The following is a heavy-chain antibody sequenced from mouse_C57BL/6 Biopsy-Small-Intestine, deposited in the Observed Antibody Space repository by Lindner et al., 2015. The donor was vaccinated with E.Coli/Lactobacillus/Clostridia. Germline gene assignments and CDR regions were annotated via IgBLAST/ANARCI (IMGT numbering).Heavy chain of an antibody. D-gene: IGHD2-5*01. Sequence: VQLQESGPELGNPGASVKISCKASGYVFSDSWISWVKQRPGKGLEWIGWIYPGDGDVYYSGIFRGKAALTADTSSNTVHMQLISLTSEDSAVYFCERGGTFSNYRYFDVWGAGTTVTVSS. CDR1: GYVFSDSW. V-gene: IGHV1-82*01. CDR3: ERGGTFSNYRYFDV. CDR2: IYPGDGDV. J-gene: IGHJ1*01.